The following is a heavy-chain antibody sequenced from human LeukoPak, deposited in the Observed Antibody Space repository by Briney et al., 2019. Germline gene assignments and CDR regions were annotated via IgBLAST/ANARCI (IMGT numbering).Heavy chain of an antibody. CDR3: ANGSPPDASPDQ. CDR1: GFTFSDSD. V-gene: IGHV3-30*02. J-gene: IGHJ4*02. D-gene: IGHD1-26*01. CDR2: IRYDGTRK. Sequence: GGSLRLSCAASGFTFSDSDMHWVRQAPGKGLEWVTFIRYDGTRKYYVDSVKGRFTISRDNSKNTLYLEMNSLRPEDTAVYYCANGSPPDASPDQWGRGTLDTVSS.